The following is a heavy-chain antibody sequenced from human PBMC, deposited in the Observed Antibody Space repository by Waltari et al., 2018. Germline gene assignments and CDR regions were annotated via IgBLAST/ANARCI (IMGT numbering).Heavy chain of an antibody. V-gene: IGHV3-30*02. D-gene: IGHD2-2*02. Sequence: QVNLVESGGGVVQPGGSLRLYCATSGFPFSNFGMHWVRQAPGKGLELVALIWFDGSDKFYADSVRGRFTISRDNSARTLYLDMDSLRLDDTAMYYCAKDAFGNTYLDFWGQGTLVTVSS. CDR3: AKDAFGNTYLDF. J-gene: IGHJ4*02. CDR1: GFPFSNFG. CDR2: IWFDGSDK.